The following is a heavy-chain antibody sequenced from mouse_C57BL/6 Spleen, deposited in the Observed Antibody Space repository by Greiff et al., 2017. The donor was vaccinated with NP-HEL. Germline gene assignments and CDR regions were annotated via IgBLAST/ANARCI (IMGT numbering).Heavy chain of an antibody. CDR2: IDPSDSET. Sequence: QVQLQQPGAELVRPGSSVKLSCKASGYTFTSYWMHWVKQRPIQGLEWIGNIDPSDSETHYNQKFKDKATLTVDKSSSTAYMQLSSLTSEDSAVYYCAREGDGYEYYFDYWGQGTTLTVSS. D-gene: IGHD2-2*01. CDR3: AREGDGYEYYFDY. V-gene: IGHV1-52*01. J-gene: IGHJ2*01. CDR1: GYTFTSYW.